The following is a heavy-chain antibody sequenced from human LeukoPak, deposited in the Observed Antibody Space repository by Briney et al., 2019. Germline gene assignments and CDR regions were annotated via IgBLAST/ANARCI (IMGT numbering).Heavy chain of an antibody. CDR3: ARALGWYFDL. D-gene: IGHD7-27*01. J-gene: IGHJ2*01. CDR1: GFTFSSYS. CDR2: ISSSSSYI. Sequence: GGSLRLSCAASGFTFSSYSMNWVRQAPGKGLEWVSSISSSSSYIYYADSVKGRFTVSRDNAKNSLYLQMNSLRAEDTAVYYCARALGWYFDLWGRGTLVTVSS. V-gene: IGHV3-21*01.